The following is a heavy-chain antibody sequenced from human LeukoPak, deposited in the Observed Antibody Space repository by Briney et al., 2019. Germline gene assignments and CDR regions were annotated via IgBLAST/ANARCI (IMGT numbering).Heavy chain of an antibody. CDR2: ITSDSNTI. D-gene: IGHD3-3*01. CDR3: ARSTEWFADY. V-gene: IGHV3-48*01. Sequence: EGSLRLSCAASGFNFNVYSMNWVRQAPGKGLEWISYITSDSNTIYYADSVRGRFTISRDNAKKSVYLELSNLRVDDTAMYYCARSTEWFADYWGQGTLVTVSS. CDR1: GFNFNVYS. J-gene: IGHJ4*02.